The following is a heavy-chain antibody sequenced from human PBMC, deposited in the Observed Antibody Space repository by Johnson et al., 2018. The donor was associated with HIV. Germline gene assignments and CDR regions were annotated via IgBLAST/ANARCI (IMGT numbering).Heavy chain of an antibody. Sequence: VLLLESGGGVVQPGRSLRLSCAASGFTFSNYGMAWVRQAPGKGLEWVTVISFSGVKKYYADSVKGRFTISRDNSKGTLYLQMDGLRPDDTALYYCAKAGDWSDAFDIWGQGTMVTVSS. CDR2: ISFSGVKK. CDR1: GFTFSNYG. D-gene: IGHD3/OR15-3a*01. CDR3: AKAGDWSDAFDI. J-gene: IGHJ3*02. V-gene: IGHV3-30*18.